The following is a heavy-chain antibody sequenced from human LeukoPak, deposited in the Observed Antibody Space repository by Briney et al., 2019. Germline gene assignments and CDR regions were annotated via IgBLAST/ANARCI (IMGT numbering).Heavy chain of an antibody. D-gene: IGHD2-15*01. Sequence: QPGGSLRLSCTSSGFSFSDYAMHWVRQAPGKGLEWVSCIRGNSGMRFYSDSVRGRFTISRDNSKNTVYLQMDSLRVDDTAVYFCAKDQEDRGYPSSFDFWGQGTLVTVSS. CDR3: AKDQEDRGYPSSFDF. J-gene: IGHJ4*02. CDR1: GFSFSDYA. CDR2: IRGNSGMR. V-gene: IGHV3-23*01.